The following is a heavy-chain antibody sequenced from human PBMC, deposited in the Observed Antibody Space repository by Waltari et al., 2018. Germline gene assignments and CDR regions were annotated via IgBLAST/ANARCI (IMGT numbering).Heavy chain of an antibody. J-gene: IGHJ6*02. CDR1: GFAFNKFI. Sequence: QVQLMESGGGVVPPGQSLRLSSAGSGFAFNKFIVHWGRQAPGHGLVWVASILNDGSDTKYADSVRGRFSISRDNSENTVYLQMDTLNIEDTGVYYCARGRSYGMDVWGQGTAVTVSS. CDR2: ILNDGSDT. CDR3: ARGRSYGMDV. V-gene: IGHV3-30*03.